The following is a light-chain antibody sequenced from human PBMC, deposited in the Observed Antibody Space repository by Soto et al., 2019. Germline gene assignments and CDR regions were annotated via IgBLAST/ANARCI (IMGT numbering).Light chain of an antibody. CDR2: TAS. Sequence: DIQLTQSPSFLSASVGDRVTITCRASQGISSSLAWYQQKPGTAPNLLIYTASTLQSGVPSRFSGSGSGTEFTLTISSLQPEDFATYYCQQLNNYPLTFGGGTKVEI. V-gene: IGKV1-9*01. J-gene: IGKJ4*01. CDR3: QQLNNYPLT. CDR1: QGISSS.